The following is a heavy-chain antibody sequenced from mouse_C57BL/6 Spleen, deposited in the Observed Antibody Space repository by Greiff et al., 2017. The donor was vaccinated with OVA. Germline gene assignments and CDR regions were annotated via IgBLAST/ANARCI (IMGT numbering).Heavy chain of an antibody. CDR2: IWSGGST. CDR1: GFSLTSYG. J-gene: IGHJ4*01. D-gene: IGHD1-1*01. CDR3: AREDYYGSRGAMDY. Sequence: VMLVESGPGLVQPSQSLSITCTVSGFSLTSYGVHWVRQSPGKGLEWLGVIWSGGSTDYNAAFISRLSISKDNSKSQVFFKMNSLQADDTAIYYCAREDYYGSRGAMDYWGQGTSVTVSS. V-gene: IGHV2-2*01.